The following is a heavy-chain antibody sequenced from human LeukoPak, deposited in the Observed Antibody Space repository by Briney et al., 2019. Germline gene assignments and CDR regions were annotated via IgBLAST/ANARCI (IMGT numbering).Heavy chain of an antibody. J-gene: IGHJ6*04. V-gene: IGHV3-33*01. CDR1: GFTFSGYG. CDR3: AREKRMTPVTKVYYGMDV. D-gene: IGHD4-17*01. Sequence: GGSLRLSCAASGFTFSGYGMHWVRQAPGKGLEWVAVIWYDGSNKYYADSVKGRFTISRDNSKNTLYLRMNSLRAEDTAVYYCAREKRMTPVTKVYYGMDVWGKGTTVTVSS. CDR2: IWYDGSNK.